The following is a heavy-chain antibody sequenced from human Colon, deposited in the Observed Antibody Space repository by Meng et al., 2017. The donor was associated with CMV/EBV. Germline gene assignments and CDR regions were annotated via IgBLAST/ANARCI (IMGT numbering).Heavy chain of an antibody. Sequence: GGSLRLSYAASGFTFSRYSVNWVRQAPGKGLEWVSSISSSDSYIYYADSVKGRFTISRDNAKNSLYLQMNSLRAEDTAVYYCVRDSSGYYYFDFWGQGTLVTVSS. CDR3: VRDSSGYYYFDF. J-gene: IGHJ4*02. CDR1: GFTFSRYS. D-gene: IGHD3-22*01. V-gene: IGHV3-21*01. CDR2: ISSSDSYI.